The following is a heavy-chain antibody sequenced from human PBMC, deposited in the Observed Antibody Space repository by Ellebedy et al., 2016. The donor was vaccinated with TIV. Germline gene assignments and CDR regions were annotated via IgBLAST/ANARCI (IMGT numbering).Heavy chain of an antibody. J-gene: IGHJ5*02. D-gene: IGHD4-17*01. Sequence: GESLKISCAVSGFSVSGHFMSWVRQAPGKGLEWVSIIYTGGGTNYTDSVRGRFTISRDDSKNTLYLQMSSLRTEDTAVYYCARDPGGGGEYGDNWFDPWGQGTLVTVSS. V-gene: IGHV3-66*01. CDR2: IYTGGGT. CDR1: GFSVSGHF. CDR3: ARDPGGGGEYGDNWFDP.